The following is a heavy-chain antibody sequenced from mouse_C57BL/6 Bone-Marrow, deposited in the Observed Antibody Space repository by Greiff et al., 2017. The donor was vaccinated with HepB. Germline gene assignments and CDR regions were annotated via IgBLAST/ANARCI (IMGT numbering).Heavy chain of an antibody. CDR3: ARAHYYYGSSRWYFDV. J-gene: IGHJ1*03. CDR1: GYTFTSYW. Sequence: VQLQQPGAELVMPGASVKLSCKASGYTFTSYWMHWVKQRPGQGLEWIGEIDPSDSYTNYNQKFKGKSTLTVDKSSSTAYMQLSSLTSEDSAVYYCARAHYYYGSSRWYFDVWGTGTTVTVSS. D-gene: IGHD1-1*01. V-gene: IGHV1-69*01. CDR2: IDPSDSYT.